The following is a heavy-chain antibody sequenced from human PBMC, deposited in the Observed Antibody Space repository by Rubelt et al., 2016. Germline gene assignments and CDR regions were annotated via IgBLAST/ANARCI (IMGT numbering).Heavy chain of an antibody. J-gene: IGHJ4*02. V-gene: IGHV3-23*01. CDR3: ARGFDY. Sequence: GGCLRLSCAASGFTFSSYGMNWVRQAPGKGLEWVSGISGSGDTTYYTDSVKGRFTISRDNAKNSLYLQMNSLRAEDSALYYCARGFDYWGQGTLVTVSS. CDR2: ISGSGDTT. CDR1: GFTFSSYG.